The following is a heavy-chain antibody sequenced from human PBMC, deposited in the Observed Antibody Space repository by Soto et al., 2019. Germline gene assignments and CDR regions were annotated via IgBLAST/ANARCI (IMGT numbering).Heavy chain of an antibody. Sequence: GGSLRLSCAASGFMFTNHGMHWVRQAPGKGLEWVAVIWSDGTKRYYADSVKGRFTISRDNSKNTLYLQMNSLRAEDTAIYYCAKRSIYGGPDYWGQGTLVTVSS. J-gene: IGHJ4*02. D-gene: IGHD4-17*01. CDR2: IWSDGTKR. CDR1: GFMFTNHG. CDR3: AKRSIYGGPDY. V-gene: IGHV3-33*06.